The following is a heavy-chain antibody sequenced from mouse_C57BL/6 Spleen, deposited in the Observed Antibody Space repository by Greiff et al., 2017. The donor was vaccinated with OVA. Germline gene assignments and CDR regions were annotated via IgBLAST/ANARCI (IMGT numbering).Heavy chain of an antibody. CDR3: ATSNVGDMDY. CDR1: GFSLTSYG. Sequence: VQLQESGPGLVQPSQSLSITCTVSGFSLTSYGVHWVRQSPGKGLEWLGVIWRGGSTDYNAAFISRLSIIKDNSKSQVFFKMNSLQADDTAIYYCATSNVGDMDYWGQGTSVTVSS. V-gene: IGHV2-5*01. J-gene: IGHJ4*01. CDR2: IWRGGST.